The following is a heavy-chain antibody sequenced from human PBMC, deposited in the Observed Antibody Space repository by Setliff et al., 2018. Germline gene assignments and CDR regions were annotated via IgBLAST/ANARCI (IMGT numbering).Heavy chain of an antibody. Sequence: GASVKVSCKASGYTFTSYGTSWVRQAPGQGLEWMGWISAYNGNTNYAQKLQGRVTMTTDTSTSTAYMELRSLRSDDTAVYYCARSLSSIAVAGTLDYWGQGTLVTVSS. D-gene: IGHD6-19*01. CDR3: ARSLSSIAVAGTLDY. V-gene: IGHV1-18*01. CDR1: GYTFTSYG. J-gene: IGHJ4*02. CDR2: ISAYNGNT.